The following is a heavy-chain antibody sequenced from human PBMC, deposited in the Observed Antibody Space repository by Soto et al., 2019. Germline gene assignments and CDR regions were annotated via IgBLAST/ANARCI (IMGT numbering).Heavy chain of an antibody. D-gene: IGHD2-2*01. CDR2: IYYSGMT. J-gene: IGHJ4*01. Sequence: SETLSLTCTVSGGSVSSGSYYWSWIRQPPGKGLEWIGYIYYSGMTTYNPSLKSRVTISVDTSKNQFSLKLSSVTAADTAVYYCARTDRYQLPSLSAYWGQGTLVTVS. V-gene: IGHV4-61*01. CDR3: ARTDRYQLPSLSAY. CDR1: GGSVSSGSYY.